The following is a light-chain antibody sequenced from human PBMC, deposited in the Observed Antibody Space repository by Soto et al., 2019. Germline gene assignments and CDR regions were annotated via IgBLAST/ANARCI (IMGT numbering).Light chain of an antibody. CDR1: QSFNSNY. CDR2: GAS. J-gene: IGKJ1*01. Sequence: EIVLTQSPGTLSLSPGERATLSCTASQSFNSNYLAWYQQKPGQAPRLLIYGASTRATGIPDRFSGSGSGTDFTLTISRLEPEDFAVYYCPQYGSSPRTFGPGTKVDIK. CDR3: PQYGSSPRT. V-gene: IGKV3-20*01.